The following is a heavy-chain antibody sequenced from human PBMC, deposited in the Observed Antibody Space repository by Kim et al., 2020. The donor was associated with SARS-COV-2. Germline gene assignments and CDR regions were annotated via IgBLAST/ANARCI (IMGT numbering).Heavy chain of an antibody. V-gene: IGHV3-11*04. CDR1: GFTFSDYD. CDR3: ARDPSAGFRAFDY. D-gene: IGHD6-19*01. CDR2: ISSSGSTI. Sequence: GGSLRLSCAASGFTFSDYDMSWLRQAPGKGLVWVADISSSGSTIHYADSVKGRFTISRDNAKNSLYLQMNSLRAEDTAVYYCARDPSAGFRAFDYFGQG. J-gene: IGHJ4*02.